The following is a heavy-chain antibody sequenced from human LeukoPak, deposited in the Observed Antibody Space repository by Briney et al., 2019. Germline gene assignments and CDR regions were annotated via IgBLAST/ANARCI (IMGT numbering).Heavy chain of an antibody. V-gene: IGHV4-34*01. J-gene: IGHJ4*02. D-gene: IGHD5-18*01. CDR2: LNHGGGT. Sequence: GSLRLPCEASGFTFSGYAMTWVRQAPGKGLEWIGELNHGGGTNYNSSLKSRVTISVDTSRIEFSLKLTSVTAADTAVYYCARGARGYSYGPRYFDYWGQGTLVTVSS. CDR1: GFTFSGYA. CDR3: ARGARGYSYGPRYFDY.